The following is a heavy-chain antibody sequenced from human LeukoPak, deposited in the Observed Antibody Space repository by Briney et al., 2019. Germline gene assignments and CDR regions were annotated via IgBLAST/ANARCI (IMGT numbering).Heavy chain of an antibody. CDR2: IYHSGST. CDR1: GGSISSYY. CDR3: ARIWFGEKFDY. J-gene: IGHJ4*02. Sequence: SETLSLTCTVSGGSISSYYWSWIRQPPGKGLEWIGSIYHSGSTYYNPSLKSRVTISVDTSKNQFSLKLSSVTAADTAVYYCARIWFGEKFDYWGQGTLVTVSS. D-gene: IGHD3-10*01. V-gene: IGHV4-59*08.